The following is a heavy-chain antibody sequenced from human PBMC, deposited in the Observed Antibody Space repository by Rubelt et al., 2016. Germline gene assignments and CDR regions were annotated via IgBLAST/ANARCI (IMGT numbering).Heavy chain of an antibody. D-gene: IGHD2-21*01. CDR3: ARVTTRGGAPSYFDY. Sequence: GSGGGLVQPGGSLRLSCAVSGFSFSTYWMRWVRQAPGKGLVWVSHINTDGKSTNYADSVKGRFTISRDNAKNTLFLQMNSLRTEDTAVYYCARVTTRGGAPSYFDYWGQGALVTVPS. V-gene: IGHV3-74*01. J-gene: IGHJ4*02. CDR1: GFSFSTYW. CDR2: INTDGKST.